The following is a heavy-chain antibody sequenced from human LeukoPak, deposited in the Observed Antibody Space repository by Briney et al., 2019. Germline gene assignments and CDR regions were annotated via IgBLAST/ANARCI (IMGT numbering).Heavy chain of an antibody. J-gene: IGHJ4*02. D-gene: IGHD3-3*01. CDR2: IYYSGST. Sequence: SETLSLTCTVSGGSISSGDYYWSGIRQPPRKGLEWIGYIYYSGSTYYNPSLKSRVTISVDTSKNQFSLKLSSVTAADTAVYYCVRSLYDFWSGYKYWGQGALITVSS. V-gene: IGHV4-30-4*08. CDR3: VRSLYDFWSGYKY. CDR1: GGSISSGDYY.